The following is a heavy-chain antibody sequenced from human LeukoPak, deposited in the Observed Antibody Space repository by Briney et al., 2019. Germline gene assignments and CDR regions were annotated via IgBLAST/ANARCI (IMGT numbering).Heavy chain of an antibody. CDR2: INHSGST. CDR1: GGSLSGYY. J-gene: IGHJ6*02. Sequence: SETLSLTCGVSGGSLSGYYWSWNRQSPGKGLEWIGEINHSGSTNYKSSLESRVTISIDMSKSQFSLKLSSVTAADTAVYYCARVTHNDGWYTRAQYIDMDVWGQGTTVTVSS. CDR3: ARVTHNDGWYTRAQYIDMDV. D-gene: IGHD6-19*01. V-gene: IGHV4-34*01.